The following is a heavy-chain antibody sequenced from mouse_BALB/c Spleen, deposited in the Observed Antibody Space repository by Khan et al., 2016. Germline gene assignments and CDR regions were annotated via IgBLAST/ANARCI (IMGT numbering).Heavy chain of an antibody. CDR2: INSNGGST. V-gene: IGHV5-6-3*01. CDR3: ARDDYYAMDY. J-gene: IGHJ4*01. CDR1: GFTFSSYG. Sequence: EMQLQESGGGLVQPGGSLKLSCAASGFTFSSYGMSWVRQTPDKRLELVATINSNGGSTYYPDSVKGRFTISRDNAKNTLYLQMSSLKSEDTAMYYCARDDYYAMDYWGQGTSVTVSS.